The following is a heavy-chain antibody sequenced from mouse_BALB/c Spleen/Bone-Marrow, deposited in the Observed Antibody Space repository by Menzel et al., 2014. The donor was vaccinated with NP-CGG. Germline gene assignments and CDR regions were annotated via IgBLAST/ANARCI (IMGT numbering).Heavy chain of an antibody. J-gene: IGHJ2*01. D-gene: IGHD1-2*01. V-gene: IGHV5-6-5*01. CDR2: IISGGST. Sequence: EVKVVESGGGLVKPGGSLKLSCAASGFTFSSYAMSWVRQTPEKRLEWVASIISGGSTYYPDSVMGRFTISRDNARNILYLQMSSLRSEDTAMYYCARGGYYYFDSWGQGTTLTVSS. CDR1: GFTFSSYA. CDR3: ARGGYYYFDS.